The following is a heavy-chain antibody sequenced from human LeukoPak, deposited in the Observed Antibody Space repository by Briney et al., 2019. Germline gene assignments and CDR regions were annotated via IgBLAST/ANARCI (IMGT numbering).Heavy chain of an antibody. CDR3: ARDSYYYDSSGYYSASSFDY. CDR2: IWYDGSNK. CDR1: GFTFSSYG. Sequence: PGGSLRLSCAASGFTFSSYGMPWVRQAPGKGLEWVAVIWYDGSNKYYADSVKGRFTISRDNSKNTLYLQMNSLRAEDTAVYYCARDSYYYDSSGYYSASSFDYWGQGTLVTVSS. V-gene: IGHV3-33*01. J-gene: IGHJ4*02. D-gene: IGHD3-22*01.